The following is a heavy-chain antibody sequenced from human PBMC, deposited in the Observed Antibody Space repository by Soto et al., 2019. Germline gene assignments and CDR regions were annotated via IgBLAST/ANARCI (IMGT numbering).Heavy chain of an antibody. CDR1: GFTFSSYG. V-gene: IGHV3-30*18. CDR3: AKDVEGIVGATGDYYFDY. Sequence: GGSLRLSCAASGFTFSSYGMHWVRQAPGKGLEWVAVISYDGSNKYYADSVKGRFTISRDNSKNTLYLQMNSLRAEDTAVYYCAKDVEGIVGATGDYYFDYWGQGTLVTVSS. J-gene: IGHJ4*02. CDR2: ISYDGSNK. D-gene: IGHD1-26*01.